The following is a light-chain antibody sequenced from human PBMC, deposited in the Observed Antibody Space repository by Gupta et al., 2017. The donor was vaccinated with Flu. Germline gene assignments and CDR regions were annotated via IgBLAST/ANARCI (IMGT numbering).Light chain of an antibody. V-gene: IGLV1-47*01. J-gene: IGLJ2*01. CDR2: RND. CDR3: AAWDDSVSGVV. CDR1: DSNIASNY. Sequence: QSVLTQTPSASGTPGQRVTISCSGDDSNIASNYVYWYQQLPGKAPKLLIYRNDLRPSGVPERFSASKSGTSASLAISGVRAGDDGEYFCAAWDDSVSGVVFGGGTKLTVL.